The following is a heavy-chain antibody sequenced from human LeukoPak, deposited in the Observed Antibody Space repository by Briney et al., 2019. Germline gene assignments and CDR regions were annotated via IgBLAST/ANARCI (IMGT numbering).Heavy chain of an antibody. D-gene: IGHD6-13*01. CDR3: ARGRHRPRIAAAGTHYYYGMDV. CDR1: GGSFSGYY. Sequence: SGTLSLTCAVYGGSFSGYYWSWIRQPPGKGLEWIGEINHSGSTNYNPSLKSRVTISVDTSKNQFSLKLSSVTAADTAVYYCARGRHRPRIAAAGTHYYYGMDVWGQGTTVTVSS. J-gene: IGHJ6*02. CDR2: INHSGST. V-gene: IGHV4-34*01.